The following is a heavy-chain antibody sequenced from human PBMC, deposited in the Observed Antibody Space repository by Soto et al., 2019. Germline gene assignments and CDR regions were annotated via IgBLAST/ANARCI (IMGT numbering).Heavy chain of an antibody. CDR2: ISWNSGSI. J-gene: IGHJ6*02. V-gene: IGHV3-9*01. D-gene: IGHD5-12*01. CDR1: GSTFDDYA. Sequence: GGSLRLSCAAAGSTFDDYAMHWVRQAPGKGLEWVSGISWNSGSIAYADSVKGRFTISRDNAKNSLYLQMNSLRAEDTALYYCAKDIGATNYYYGMDVWGQGTTVTVSS. CDR3: AKDIGATNYYYGMDV.